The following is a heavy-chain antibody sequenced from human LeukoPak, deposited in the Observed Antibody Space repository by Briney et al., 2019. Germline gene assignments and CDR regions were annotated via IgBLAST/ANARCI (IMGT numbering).Heavy chain of an antibody. CDR3: ATRDYKSHGFLEWLLSFDY. CDR1: GYTFTSYG. J-gene: IGHJ4*02. D-gene: IGHD3-3*01. Sequence: ASVKVSCKASGYTFTSYGISWVRQAPGQGLEWMGWISAYNGNTNYAQKFQGRVTMTRDTSISTAYMELSRLRSEDTAVYYCATRDYKSHGFLEWLLSFDYWGQGTLVTVSS. V-gene: IGHV1-18*01. CDR2: ISAYNGNT.